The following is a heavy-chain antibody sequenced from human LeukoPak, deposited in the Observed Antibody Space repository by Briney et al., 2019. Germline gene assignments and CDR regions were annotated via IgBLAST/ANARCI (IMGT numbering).Heavy chain of an antibody. D-gene: IGHD3-16*01. V-gene: IGHV3-30*02. CDR3: ARGGRTPFDY. CDR1: GFTFSSYG. CDR2: IRSDGSIK. Sequence: GGSLRLSCAASGFTFSSYGMHWVRQAPGKGLEWVAFIRSDGSIKYYADFVKGRFTISRDNSKNTLYLQMNSLRHEDTAIYYCARGGRTPFDYWGQGTLVTVSS. J-gene: IGHJ4*02.